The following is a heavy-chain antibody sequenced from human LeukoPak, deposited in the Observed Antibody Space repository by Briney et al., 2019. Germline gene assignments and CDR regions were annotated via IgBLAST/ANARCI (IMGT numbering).Heavy chain of an antibody. D-gene: IGHD3-22*01. J-gene: IGHJ5*02. CDR3: VRVYHDGSFESGNWFDP. Sequence: ASVKVSCKASGGTFSSYAISWVRQAPGQGLEWMGWINPNSGRAGCVQKFQGRVNITRDTSISTAYMELSSLRSEDTAVYYCVRVYHDGSFESGNWFDPWGQGTLVTVSS. CDR1: GGTFSSYA. V-gene: IGHV1-8*02. CDR2: INPNSGRA.